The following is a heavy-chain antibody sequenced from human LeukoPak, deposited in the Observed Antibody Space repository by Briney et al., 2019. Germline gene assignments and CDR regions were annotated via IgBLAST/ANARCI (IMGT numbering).Heavy chain of an antibody. Sequence: GGSLRLSCAASGFSFSTYGMHWVRQAPGKGLEWVALIWNAGTNTYYADSVKGRFAISRDNSKNTLYLQMNSLRSEDTAVYYCARGYDGDGYNFYSLYYYYYMDVWGKGTTVTVSS. J-gene: IGHJ6*03. V-gene: IGHV3-30*02. CDR2: IWNAGTNT. CDR1: GFSFSTYG. CDR3: ARGYDGDGYNFYSLYYYYYMDV. D-gene: IGHD5-24*01.